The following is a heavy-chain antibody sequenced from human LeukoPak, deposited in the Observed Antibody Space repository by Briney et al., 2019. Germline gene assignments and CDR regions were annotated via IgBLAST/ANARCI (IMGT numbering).Heavy chain of an antibody. CDR1: GYTFTGYY. CDR2: INPNSGGT. Sequence: ASVKVSCKASGYTFTGYYMHWVRQAPGQGLEWMGWINPNSGGTNYAQKFRGRVTMTRDTSISTAYMELGRLRSDDTAVYYCARDIVVVPAAMGGEQQLAPYDYWGQGTLVTVSS. CDR3: ARDIVVVPAAMGGEQQLAPYDY. V-gene: IGHV1-2*02. D-gene: IGHD2-2*01. J-gene: IGHJ4*02.